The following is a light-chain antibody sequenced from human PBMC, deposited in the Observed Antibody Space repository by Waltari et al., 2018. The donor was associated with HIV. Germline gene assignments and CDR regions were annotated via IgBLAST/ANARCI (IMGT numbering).Light chain of an antibody. CDR2: DVS. V-gene: IGLV2-14*03. J-gene: IGLJ3*02. CDR3: ESYTSTSVWV. Sequence: QSALTQPASVSGSPGQSITISSTGSSSDVGGYNYVSWYQQHPGKAPTLMIYDVSTRPSGVSDRFSGSKSGDTASLTISGLQAEDEADYYCESYTSTSVWVFGGGTRLTVL. CDR1: SSDVGGYNY.